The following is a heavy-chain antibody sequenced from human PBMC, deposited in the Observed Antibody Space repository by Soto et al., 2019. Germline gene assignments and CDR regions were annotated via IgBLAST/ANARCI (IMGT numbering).Heavy chain of an antibody. J-gene: IGHJ1*01. Sequence: ASETLSLTCTVSGGSISSSSFHWGWIRQPPGKGLEWIGSIYHSGSTFYNPSLKSRVSISVDTSKNQFSLKLSSVTAADTAVYFCVRGVLSWGQGTLVTVSS. CDR1: GGSISSSSFH. CDR3: VRGVLS. CDR2: IYHSGST. D-gene: IGHD3-10*01. V-gene: IGHV4-39*07.